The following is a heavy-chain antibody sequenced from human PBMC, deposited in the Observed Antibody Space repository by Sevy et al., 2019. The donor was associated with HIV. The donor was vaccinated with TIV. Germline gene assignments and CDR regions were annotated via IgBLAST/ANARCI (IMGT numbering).Heavy chain of an antibody. CDR3: ARDLGYSYGFY. CDR2: IYSGGST. D-gene: IGHD5-18*01. J-gene: IGHJ4*02. Sequence: GGSLRLSCAASGLTVSSNYMSWVRQAPGKGLEWVSVIYSGGSTYYADSVKGRFTISRDNSKNTLYLQMNSLRAEDTAVYYCARDLGYSYGFYWGQGTLVTVSS. CDR1: GLTVSSNY. V-gene: IGHV3-53*01.